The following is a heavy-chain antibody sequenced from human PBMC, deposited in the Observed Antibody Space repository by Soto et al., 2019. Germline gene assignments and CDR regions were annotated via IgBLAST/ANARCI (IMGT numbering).Heavy chain of an antibody. J-gene: IGHJ3*02. CDR1: GFTFDDYA. D-gene: IGHD6-6*01. CDR3: AKGGCGGSSCAFDI. Sequence: GGSLRLSCAASGFTFDDYAMHWVRQAPGKGLEWVSGISWNSGSIGYADSVKGRFTISRDNAKNSLYLQMNSLRAEDTALYYCAKGGCGGSSCAFDIWGQGTMVTVSS. V-gene: IGHV3-9*01. CDR2: ISWNSGSI.